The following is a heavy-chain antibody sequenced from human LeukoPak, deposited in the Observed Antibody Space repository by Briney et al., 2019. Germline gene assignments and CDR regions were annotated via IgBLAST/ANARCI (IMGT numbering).Heavy chain of an antibody. J-gene: IGHJ5*02. CDR2: MNPNNGNT. CDR3: VRDGEGLAISVNYWFDL. CDR1: GFTFTRYD. D-gene: IGHD3-10*01. Sequence: GASVKVSCKASGFTFTRYDINWVRQATGQGPEWMGWMNPNNGNTGYAQTFQGRVTMTRDTFISTAYMELRSLTSEDTAVYYCVRDGEGLAISVNYWFDLWGQGTLVTVSS. V-gene: IGHV1-8*01.